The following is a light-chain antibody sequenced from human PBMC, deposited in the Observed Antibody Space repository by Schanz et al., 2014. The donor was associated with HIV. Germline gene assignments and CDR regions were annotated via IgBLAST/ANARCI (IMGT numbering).Light chain of an antibody. V-gene: IGKV3-20*01. CDR2: ATS. CDR1: QRLSSSY. CDR3: QHYGSS. Sequence: EIVLTQSPGSLSLSPGGRATLSCGASQRLSSSYLAWYQQKRDQPPRLVIYATSTRAAGIPDRFSGTGSGTDFTITISSLEPEDYAVYYCQHYGSSFGPGTKVDIK. J-gene: IGKJ3*01.